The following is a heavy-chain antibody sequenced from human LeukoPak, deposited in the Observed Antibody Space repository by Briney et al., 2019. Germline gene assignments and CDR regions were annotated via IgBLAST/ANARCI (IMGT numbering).Heavy chain of an antibody. V-gene: IGHV4-30-4*01. CDR1: GGSISSGDYY. CDR2: IYYSGST. Sequence: SRTLSLTCTVSGGSISSGDYYWSWIRQPPGKGLEWIGYIYYSGSTYYNPSLKSRVTISVDTSKNQFSLKLSSVTAADMAVYYCASTYYDILTGPRAFDIWGQGTMVTVSS. CDR3: ASTYYDILTGPRAFDI. J-gene: IGHJ3*02. D-gene: IGHD3-9*01.